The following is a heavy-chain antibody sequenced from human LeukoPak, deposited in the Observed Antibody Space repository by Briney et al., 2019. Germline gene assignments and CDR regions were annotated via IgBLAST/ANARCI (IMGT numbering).Heavy chain of an antibody. CDR3: ARDLRRYGDYPPKYYFDY. Sequence: PGGSLRLSCAASGFTFSSYWMSWVRQAPGKGLEWVANIKQDGSEKYYVDSVKGRFTISRDNAKNSLYLQMNSLRSDDTAVYYCARDLRRYGDYPPKYYFDYWGQGTLVTVSS. V-gene: IGHV3-7*03. CDR1: GFTFSSYW. CDR2: IKQDGSEK. D-gene: IGHD4-17*01. J-gene: IGHJ4*02.